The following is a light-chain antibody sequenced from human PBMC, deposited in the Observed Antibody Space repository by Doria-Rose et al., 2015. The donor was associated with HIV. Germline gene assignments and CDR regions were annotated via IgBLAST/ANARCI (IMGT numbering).Light chain of an antibody. CDR3: QQYGTSRGT. Sequence: QSPGTLSLSPRDRATLSCRASQRVKSSYSAWYQPKPGQAPRLLIYDASTRATGIPDRFSGSGSGTDFTLTISRLEPEDVAVYYCQQYGTSRGTFGQGTRLEIK. V-gene: IGKV3-20*01. J-gene: IGKJ5*01. CDR1: QRVKSSY. CDR2: DAS.